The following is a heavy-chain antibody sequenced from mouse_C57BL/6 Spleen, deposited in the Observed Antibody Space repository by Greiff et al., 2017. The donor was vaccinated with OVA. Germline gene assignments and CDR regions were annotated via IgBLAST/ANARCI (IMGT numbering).Heavy chain of an antibody. CDR3: AIDDGLDY. CDR1: GYTFTSYW. Sequence: QVQLQQPGAELVKPGASVKVSCKASGYTFTSYWMHWVKQRPGQGLEWIGRIHPSDSDTNYNQKFKGKATLPVDKSSSTAYMQLSSLTSEDSTVEYCAIDDGLDYWGQGTTLTVSS. D-gene: IGHD1-2*01. CDR2: IHPSDSDT. V-gene: IGHV1-74*01. J-gene: IGHJ2*01.